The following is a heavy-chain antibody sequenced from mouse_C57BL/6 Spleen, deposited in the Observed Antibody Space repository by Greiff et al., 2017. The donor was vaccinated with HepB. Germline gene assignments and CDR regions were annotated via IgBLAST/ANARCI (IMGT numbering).Heavy chain of an antibody. Sequence: QVQLKESGPELVKPGASVKISCKASGYAFSSSWMNWVKQRPGKGLEWIGRIYPGDGDTNYNGKFKGKATLTADKSSSTAYMQLSSLTSEDSAVYFCAIDYGSTGYFDYWGQGTTLTVSS. CDR1: GYAFSSSW. CDR3: AIDYGSTGYFDY. CDR2: IYPGDGDT. V-gene: IGHV1-82*01. D-gene: IGHD1-1*01. J-gene: IGHJ2*01.